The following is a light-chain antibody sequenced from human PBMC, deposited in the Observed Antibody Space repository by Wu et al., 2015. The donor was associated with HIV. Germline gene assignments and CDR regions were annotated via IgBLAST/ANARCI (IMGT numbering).Light chain of an antibody. CDR1: QSINSHY. J-gene: IGKJ4*01. Sequence: EIVLTQSPGTLSLSPGERATLSCRASQSINSHYLAWYQQKPGRAPRLLIYGASSRATGMPDRFSGSGSGTDFTLTISRLEPEDFAVYYCQQYGSSPLTFGGGTKVEIK. CDR2: GAS. V-gene: IGKV3-20*01. CDR3: QQYGSSPLT.